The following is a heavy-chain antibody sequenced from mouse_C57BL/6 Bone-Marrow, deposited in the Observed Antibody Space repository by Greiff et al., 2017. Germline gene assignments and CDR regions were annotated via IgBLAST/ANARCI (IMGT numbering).Heavy chain of an antibody. CDR1: GYTFTSYW. V-gene: IGHV1-59*01. D-gene: IGHD3-3*01. CDR3: ARWLGYYFDY. CDR2: IDPSDSYT. J-gene: IGHJ2*01. Sequence: VQLQQPGAELVRPGTSVKLSCKASGYTFTSYWMHWVKQRPGQGLEWIGVIDPSDSYTNYNQKFKGKATLTVDISSSTAYMQLSSLTSEDSAVYYCARWLGYYFDYWGQGTTLTVSS.